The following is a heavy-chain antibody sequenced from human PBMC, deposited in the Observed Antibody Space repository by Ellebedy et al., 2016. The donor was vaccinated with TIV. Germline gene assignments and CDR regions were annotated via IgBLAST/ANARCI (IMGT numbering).Heavy chain of an antibody. V-gene: IGHV3-48*01. CDR1: GFTFSSYS. J-gene: IGHJ5*02. CDR2: ISSSSSTI. Sequence: PGGSLRLSCAASGFTFSSYSMNWVRQAPGKGLEWVSYISSSSSTIYYADSVKGRFTISRDNAKNSLYLQMNSLGAEDTAVYYCARDDPSSSSFGNWFDPWGQGTLVTVSS. CDR3: ARDDPSSSSFGNWFDP. D-gene: IGHD6-6*01.